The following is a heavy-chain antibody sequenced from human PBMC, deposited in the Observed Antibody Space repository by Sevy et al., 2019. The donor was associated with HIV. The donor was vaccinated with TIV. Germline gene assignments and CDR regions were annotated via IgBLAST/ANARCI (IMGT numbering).Heavy chain of an antibody. CDR3: ARPKCTSTSCFLGLEN. Sequence: GGSLRLSCAASGFNFKYYSIYWVRQAPGERLEWVSYIDSSGGSIYQADSVRGRFTISRENANNSTYLQMNSLRAEDTAVYYCARPKCTSTSCFLGLENWGQGTLVTVSS. J-gene: IGHJ4*02. D-gene: IGHD2-2*01. CDR1: GFNFKYYS. V-gene: IGHV3-48*01. CDR2: IDSSGGSI.